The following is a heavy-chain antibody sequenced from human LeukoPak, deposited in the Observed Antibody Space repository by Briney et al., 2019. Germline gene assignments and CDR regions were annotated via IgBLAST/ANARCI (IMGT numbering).Heavy chain of an antibody. Sequence: GGSLRLSCAASGFAFSSYSMNWVRQAPGKGLEWVSAISGSGGSTYYADSVKGRFTISRDNSKNTLYLQMNSLRAEDTAVYYCAKVARKTGPFDYWGQGTLVTVSP. CDR3: AKVARKTGPFDY. D-gene: IGHD1-1*01. J-gene: IGHJ4*02. V-gene: IGHV3-23*01. CDR2: ISGSGGST. CDR1: GFAFSSYS.